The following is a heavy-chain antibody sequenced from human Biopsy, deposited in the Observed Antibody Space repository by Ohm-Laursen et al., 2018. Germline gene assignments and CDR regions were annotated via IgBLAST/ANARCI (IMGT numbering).Heavy chain of an antibody. CDR3: ARDYDTSGYYYVS. CDR1: GGSISNNNYY. Sequence: GTLSLTCTVSGGSISNNNYYWGWIRQPPGKGLEWIGSIFYRGSTHYKPPLKSRVNISVDTSKNQFSLNLNSVTAADTAEYYCARDYDTSGYYYVSWGQGTLVTVSS. J-gene: IGHJ5*02. CDR2: IFYRGST. D-gene: IGHD3-22*01. V-gene: IGHV4-39*01.